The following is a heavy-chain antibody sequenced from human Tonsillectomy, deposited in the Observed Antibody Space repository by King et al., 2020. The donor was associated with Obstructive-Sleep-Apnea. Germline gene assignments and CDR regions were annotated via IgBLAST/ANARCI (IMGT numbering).Heavy chain of an antibody. D-gene: IGHD1-26*01. V-gene: IGHV4-39*07. Sequence: LQLQESGPGLVKPSETLSLTCTVSGGSISSSSYQWVWIRQPPGKGLEWIGSIYYSGSTYYKPSLKSRVTISVDTSKNQFSLKLSSVPAADTAVYYCARGRGGGSYLDYWGQGALVTVSS. CDR2: IYYSGST. CDR1: GGSISSSSYQ. J-gene: IGHJ4*02. CDR3: ARGRGGGSYLDY.